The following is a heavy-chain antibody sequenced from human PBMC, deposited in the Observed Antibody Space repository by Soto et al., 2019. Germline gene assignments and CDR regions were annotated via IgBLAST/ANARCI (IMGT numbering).Heavy chain of an antibody. Sequence: SLRLSCSGSGFPFGDYAFTWFRQTPGKGLECVGFIRSRRYGGTPDYATSVRGRFTISRDDSRGVAYLEMNSLNSDDTGVYYCATHPRSERRSPFTCRGQGTPVTVSS. CDR3: ATHPRSERRSPFTC. D-gene: IGHD1-26*01. CDR2: IRSRRYGGTP. J-gene: IGHJ4*02. CDR1: GFPFGDYA. V-gene: IGHV3-49*03.